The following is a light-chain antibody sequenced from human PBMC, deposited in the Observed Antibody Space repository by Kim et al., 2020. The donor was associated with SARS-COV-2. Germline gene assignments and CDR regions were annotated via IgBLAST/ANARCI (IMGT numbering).Light chain of an antibody. CDR3: QTYNSALWT. Sequence: ASVGDRVTITCRASQGISSYLAWYQQKPGKIPKLLIFGASTLQAGVPSRFSGSGSGTDFTLTISSLQPEDVATYYCQTYNSALWTFGQGTKVDIK. CDR2: GAS. V-gene: IGKV1-27*01. CDR1: QGISSY. J-gene: IGKJ1*01.